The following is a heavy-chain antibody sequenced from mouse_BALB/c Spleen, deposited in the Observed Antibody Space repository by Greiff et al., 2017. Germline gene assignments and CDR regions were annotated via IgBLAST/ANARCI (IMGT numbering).Heavy chain of an antibody. CDR1: GFTFSSYA. J-gene: IGHJ3*01. D-gene: IGHD2-3*01. V-gene: IGHV5-9-4*01. CDR2: ISSGGSYT. CDR3: ARDRDGYWFAY. Sequence: EVKLVESGGGLVKPGGSLKLSCAASGFTFSSYAMSWVRQSPEKRLEWVAEISSGGSYTYYPDTVTGRFTISRDNAKNTLYLEMSSLRSEDTAMYYCARDRDGYWFAYWGQGTLVTVSA.